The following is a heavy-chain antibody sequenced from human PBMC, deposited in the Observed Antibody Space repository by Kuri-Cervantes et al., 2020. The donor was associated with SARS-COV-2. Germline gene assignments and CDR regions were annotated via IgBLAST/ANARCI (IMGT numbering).Heavy chain of an antibody. CDR3: ARVGEDIVVVPAAIPYYYYYMDV. V-gene: IGHV1-8*03. J-gene: IGHJ6*03. D-gene: IGHD2-2*01. CDR2: MNPNSGNT. CDR1: GYTFTSYD. Sequence: ASVKVSCKASGYTFTSYDINWVRQATGQGLEWMGWMNPNSGNTGYAQKFQGRVTITRNTSISTAYMELRSLRSDDTAVYYCARVGEDIVVVPAAIPYYYYYMDVWGKGTTVTVSS.